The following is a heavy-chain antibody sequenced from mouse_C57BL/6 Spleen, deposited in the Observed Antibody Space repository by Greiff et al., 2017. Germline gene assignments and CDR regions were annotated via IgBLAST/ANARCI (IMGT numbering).Heavy chain of an antibody. J-gene: IGHJ2*01. Sequence: EVQLVESGGGLVKPGGSLKLSCAASGFTFSDYGMHWVRQAPEKGLEWVAYISSGSSTIYYADTVKGRFTISRDNAKNTLFLQMTSLRSEDTAMYYCAREKAYYYGSSYFDYWGQGTTLTVSS. CDR3: AREKAYYYGSSYFDY. D-gene: IGHD1-1*01. CDR2: ISSGSSTI. V-gene: IGHV5-17*01. CDR1: GFTFSDYG.